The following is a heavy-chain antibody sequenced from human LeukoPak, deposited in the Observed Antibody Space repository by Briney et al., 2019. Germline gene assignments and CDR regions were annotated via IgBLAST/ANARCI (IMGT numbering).Heavy chain of an antibody. Sequence: GGSLRLSCAASGFTFSSYSMNWVRQAPGKGLEWVSSISSSSSYIYYADSVKGRFTISRDNAKNSLYLQMNSLRAEDTAVYYCARLGNLFDILTGYYDHDAFDIWGQGTMVTVSS. CDR3: ARLGNLFDILTGYYDHDAFDI. V-gene: IGHV3-21*01. CDR2: ISSSSSYI. D-gene: IGHD3-9*01. CDR1: GFTFSSYS. J-gene: IGHJ3*02.